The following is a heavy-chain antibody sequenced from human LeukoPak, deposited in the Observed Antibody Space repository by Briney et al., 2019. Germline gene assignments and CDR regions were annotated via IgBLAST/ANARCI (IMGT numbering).Heavy chain of an antibody. V-gene: IGHV3-20*04. CDR2: INWNGGST. Sequence: PGGSLRLSCAASGFTFDDYGMSWVRQAPGKGLEWVSGINWNGGSTGYVDSVKGRFTISRDNAKNSPYLQMNSLRAEDTALYYCARASGSYDPYYYYYMDVWGKGTTVTVSS. J-gene: IGHJ6*03. CDR3: ARASGSYDPYYYYYMDV. D-gene: IGHD1-26*01. CDR1: GFTFDDYG.